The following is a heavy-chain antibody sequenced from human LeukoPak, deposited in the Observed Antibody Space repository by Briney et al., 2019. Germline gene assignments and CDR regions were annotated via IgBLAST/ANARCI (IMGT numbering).Heavy chain of an antibody. CDR1: GFTFSSNA. Sequence: QTGGSLRLSCAASGFTFSSNAMSWVRQAPGKGLEWVSVITGNGGSTYYADYVKGRFTISRDNSKNTLSLQMNSLRAEDTAVYYCAKDAVAPGSGGDYFDYWGQGTLVTVSS. CDR3: AKDAVAPGSGGDYFDY. J-gene: IGHJ4*02. CDR2: ITGNGGST. D-gene: IGHD3-10*01. V-gene: IGHV3-23*01.